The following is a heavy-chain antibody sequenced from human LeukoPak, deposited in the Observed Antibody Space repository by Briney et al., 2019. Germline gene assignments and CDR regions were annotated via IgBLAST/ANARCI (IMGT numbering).Heavy chain of an antibody. V-gene: IGHV6-1*01. CDR1: GDSVSSNTAA. J-gene: IGHJ3*02. Sequence: PSQTLSLTCAISGDSVSSNTAAWNWIRQSPSRGLEWLGRTYSRSKWYNDYAVSVKSRITINPDTSKNQFSLKLSSVTAADTAVYYCARHDLSGYYAFDIWGQGTMVTVSS. CDR2: TYSRSKWYN. CDR3: ARHDLSGYYAFDI. D-gene: IGHD3-22*01.